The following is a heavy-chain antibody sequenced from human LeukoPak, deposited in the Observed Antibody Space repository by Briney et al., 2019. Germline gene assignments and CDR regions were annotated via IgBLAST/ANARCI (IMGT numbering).Heavy chain of an antibody. Sequence: PSETLSLTCIVSGGSISPNYWTWIRQSPGKGLEWIGYIYYSGSSDYNPSLKSRVTFSLDSSKNQFSLNLTSVTAADTGVYYGARGRLSDYTFWSGYKELDYWGQGTLVTVSS. CDR2: IYYSGSS. J-gene: IGHJ4*02. CDR1: GGSISPNY. CDR3: ARGRLSDYTFWSGYKELDY. V-gene: IGHV4-59*01. D-gene: IGHD3-3*01.